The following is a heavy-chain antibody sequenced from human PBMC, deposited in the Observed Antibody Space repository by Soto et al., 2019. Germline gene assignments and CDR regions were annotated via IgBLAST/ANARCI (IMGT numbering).Heavy chain of an antibody. Sequence: QVQLVESGGGVVQPGRSLRLSCAASGFTFSSYGMHWVRQAPGKGLEWVAVISYDGSNKYYADSVKGRFTISRDNSKNTLYVQMNSLRAEDTAVYYCAKGGLAVAGTTDYWGQVTLVTVSS. CDR2: ISYDGSNK. CDR3: AKGGLAVAGTTDY. J-gene: IGHJ4*02. D-gene: IGHD6-19*01. V-gene: IGHV3-30*18. CDR1: GFTFSSYG.